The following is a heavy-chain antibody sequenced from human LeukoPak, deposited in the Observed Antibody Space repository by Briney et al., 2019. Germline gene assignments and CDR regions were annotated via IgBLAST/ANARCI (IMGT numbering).Heavy chain of an antibody. CDR1: GYTFTSYA. Sequence: ASVKVSCKASGYTFTSYAMHWVRQAPGQRLEWMGWINAGNGNTKYSQKFQGRVTITRDTSASTAYMELSSLRSEDTAVYYCARDHTTLAEHVRGVNAFDIWGQGTMVTVSS. V-gene: IGHV1-3*01. J-gene: IGHJ3*02. CDR2: INAGNGNT. D-gene: IGHD3-10*01. CDR3: ARDHTTLAEHVRGVNAFDI.